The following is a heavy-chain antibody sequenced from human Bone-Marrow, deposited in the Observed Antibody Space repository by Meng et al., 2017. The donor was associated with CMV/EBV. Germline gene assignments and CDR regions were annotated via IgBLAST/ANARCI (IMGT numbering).Heavy chain of an antibody. Sequence: GGSLRLSCAASGFTFSSYEMNWVRQAPGKGLEWVGRIKGKTDGGTTDYAAPVKGRFTISRDDSKNTLYLQMNSLKTEDTAVYYCTTDRVVGAHYYYYYGMDVWGQGTTVTVSS. J-gene: IGHJ6*02. CDR1: GFTFSSYE. D-gene: IGHD1-26*01. V-gene: IGHV3-15*01. CDR3: TTDRVVGAHYYYYYGMDV. CDR2: IKGKTDGGTT.